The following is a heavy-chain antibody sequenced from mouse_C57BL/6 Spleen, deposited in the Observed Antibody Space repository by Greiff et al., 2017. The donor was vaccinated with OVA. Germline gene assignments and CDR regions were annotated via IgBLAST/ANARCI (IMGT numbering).Heavy chain of an antibody. CDR1: GYTFTSYW. Sequence: VQLQQPGAELVMPGASVKLSCKASGYTFTSYWMHWVKQRPGQGLEWIGEIDPSDSYTNYNQKFKGKSTLTVDKSSSTAYMQLSSLTSEDSAVYYCARWGLRDAMDDWGQGTSVTVSS. CDR2: IDPSDSYT. J-gene: IGHJ4*01. D-gene: IGHD2-4*01. V-gene: IGHV1-69*01. CDR3: ARWGLRDAMDD.